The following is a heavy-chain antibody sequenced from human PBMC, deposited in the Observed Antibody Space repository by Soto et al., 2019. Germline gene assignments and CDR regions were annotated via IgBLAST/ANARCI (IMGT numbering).Heavy chain of an antibody. J-gene: IGHJ4*02. CDR1: GFTFSSYG. CDR3: ASPTQGADY. CDR2: ISYDGSNK. Sequence: QVQLVESGGGVVQPGRSLRLSCAASGFTFSSYGMHWVRQAPGKGLEWVAVISYDGSNKYYADSVKGRCTISRDNSKNTRYLQMNSLRAEDTAVYYCASPTQGADYWGQGTLVTVSS. V-gene: IGHV3-30*03.